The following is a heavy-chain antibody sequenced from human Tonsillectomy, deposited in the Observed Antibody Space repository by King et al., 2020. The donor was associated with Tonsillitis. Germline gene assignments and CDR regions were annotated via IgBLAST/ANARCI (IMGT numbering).Heavy chain of an antibody. V-gene: IGHV3-23*03. CDR2: IYSGGSST. J-gene: IGHJ4*02. CDR3: AKDHATVTYFDN. D-gene: IGHD4-11*01. Sequence: VQMVESGGGLVQPGGSLRLSCADSGVTFSRYAMSWVRQAPGKGLEWVSVIYSGGSSTYYADSVKGRFTISRDNSKNTQYMQMNSLRAEDTDVYYSAKDHATVTYFDNWGQGALVTVSS. CDR1: GVTFSRYA.